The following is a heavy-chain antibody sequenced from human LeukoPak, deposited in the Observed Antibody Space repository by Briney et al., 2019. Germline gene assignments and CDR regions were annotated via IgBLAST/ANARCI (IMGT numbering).Heavy chain of an antibody. J-gene: IGHJ6*03. Sequence: SETLSLTCTVSGGSISSSSYYWGWIRQPPGKRLEWIGSIYYSGSTYYNPSLKSRVTISVDTSKNQFSLKLSSVTAADTAVYYCARLDYSNYLGYYYYYMDVWGKGTTVTVSS. V-gene: IGHV4-39*01. CDR3: ARLDYSNYLGYYYYYMDV. CDR1: GGSISSSSYY. D-gene: IGHD4-11*01. CDR2: IYYSGST.